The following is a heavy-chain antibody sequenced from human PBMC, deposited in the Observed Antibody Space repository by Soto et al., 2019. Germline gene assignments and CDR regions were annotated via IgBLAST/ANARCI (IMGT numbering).Heavy chain of an antibody. CDR3: ARGYDYIWGSYRARGGYFDY. CDR1: GGSFSGYY. Sequence: QVQLQQWGAGLLKPSETLSLTCAVYGGSFSGYYWSWIRQPPGKGLEWIGEINHSGSTNYNPSLKSRVTISVDTSKNQFSLKLSSVTAADTAVYYCARGYDYIWGSYRARGGYFDYWGQGTLVTVSS. CDR2: INHSGST. D-gene: IGHD3-16*02. V-gene: IGHV4-34*01. J-gene: IGHJ4*02.